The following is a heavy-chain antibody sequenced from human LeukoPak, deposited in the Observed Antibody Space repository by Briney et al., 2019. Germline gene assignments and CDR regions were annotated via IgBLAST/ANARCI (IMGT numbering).Heavy chain of an antibody. Sequence: ASVKVSCKASGYTFTGYYMHWVRQAPGQGLEWMGWINPNSGGTNYAQKFQGRVTMTRDTSISTAYMELSRLRSDGTAVYYCARVAVVRGVMSYWGQGTLVTVSS. V-gene: IGHV1-2*02. CDR1: GYTFTGYY. D-gene: IGHD3-10*01. J-gene: IGHJ4*02. CDR3: ARVAVVRGVMSY. CDR2: INPNSGGT.